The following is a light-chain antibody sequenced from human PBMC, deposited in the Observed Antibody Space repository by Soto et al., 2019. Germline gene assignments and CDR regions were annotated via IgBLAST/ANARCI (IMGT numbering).Light chain of an antibody. CDR3: QQYNNGTLTGT. CDR1: QSVSSN. Sequence: EIVMTQSPATLSVSPGERATLSCRASQSVSSNLAWYQQKPGQAPRLLIYGASTRATGIPARFSGRGSGTEFTLTISSLQFEDFAVYYCQQYNNGTLTGTFGQGTKVDIK. V-gene: IGKV3-15*01. CDR2: GAS. J-gene: IGKJ1*01.